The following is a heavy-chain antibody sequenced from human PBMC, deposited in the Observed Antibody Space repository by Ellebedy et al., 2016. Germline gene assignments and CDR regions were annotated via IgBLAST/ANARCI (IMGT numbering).Heavy chain of an antibody. CDR2: INPHSGGT. D-gene: IGHD6-13*01. J-gene: IGHJ5*02. CDR3: TRFSSTWYWFDP. V-gene: IGHV1-2*02. CDR1: GYTFTAYY. Sequence: ASAKVSCXASGYTFTAYYIHWVRQAPGQGLEWMGWINPHSGGTNFAQKFQGRVTMTRDTSISTAYMELSKLRSDDTAVYYCTRFSSTWYWFDPWGQGTLVTVS.